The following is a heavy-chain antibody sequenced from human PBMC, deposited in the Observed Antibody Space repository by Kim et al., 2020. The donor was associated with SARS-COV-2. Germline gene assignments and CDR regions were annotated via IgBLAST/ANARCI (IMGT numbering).Heavy chain of an antibody. J-gene: IGHJ4*02. D-gene: IGHD5-18*01. CDR3: AKTPGGYTYGRFYFDS. Sequence: DSVKGRFTIFRDNSKDTFYLQMNSLRAEDTAVYYCAKTPGGYTYGRFYFDSWGQGTLVTASS. V-gene: IGHV3-23*01.